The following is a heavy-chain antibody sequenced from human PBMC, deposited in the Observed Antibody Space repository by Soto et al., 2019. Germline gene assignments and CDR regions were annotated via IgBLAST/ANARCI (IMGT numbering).Heavy chain of an antibody. V-gene: IGHV3-15*07. CDR1: GLTFANAR. CDR3: YHYGSGSYSTDF. D-gene: IGHD3-10*01. Sequence: GGSLRLSCAASGLTFANARMNWVRQAPGKGLEWVGRIKTRADGGTTDYAAPVKGRFTISRDDSESTLYLQMNSLKLEDTAVYYCYHYGSGSYSTDFWGRGTLVTVSS. CDR2: IKTRADGGTT. J-gene: IGHJ5*01.